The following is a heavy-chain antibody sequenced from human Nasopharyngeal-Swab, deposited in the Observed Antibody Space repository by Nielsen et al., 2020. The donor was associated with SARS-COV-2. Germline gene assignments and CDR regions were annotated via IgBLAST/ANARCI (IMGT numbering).Heavy chain of an antibody. CDR3: ARERGSSGWYYYYYGMDV. Sequence: ASVKVSCKASGYTSTSYGISWVRQAPGQGLEWMGWISAYNGNTNYAQKLQGRVTMTTDTSTSTAYMELRSLRSDDTAVYYCARERGSSGWYYYYYGMDVWGQGTTVTVS. V-gene: IGHV1-18*01. D-gene: IGHD6-19*01. CDR1: GYTSTSYG. CDR2: ISAYNGNT. J-gene: IGHJ6*02.